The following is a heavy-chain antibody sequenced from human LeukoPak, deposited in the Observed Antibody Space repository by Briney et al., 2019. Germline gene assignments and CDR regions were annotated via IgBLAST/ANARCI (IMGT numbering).Heavy chain of an antibody. V-gene: IGHV3-23*01. D-gene: IGHD3-10*02. CDR1: GFTFSTYG. J-gene: IGHJ6*04. CDR3: AELGITMIGGV. Sequence: SGGSLRLSCAASGFTFSTYGMSWARQAPGKGLEWVSSISGSGGVTYYADSVKGRFTISRDNSKNTLYLQMNSLRAEDTALYYCAELGITMIGGVWGKGTTVTISS. CDR2: ISGSGGVT.